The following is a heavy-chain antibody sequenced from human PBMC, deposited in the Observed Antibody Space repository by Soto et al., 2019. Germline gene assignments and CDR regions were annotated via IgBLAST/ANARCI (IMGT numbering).Heavy chain of an antibody. CDR3: AGYSGYDFPYYFDY. Sequence: PSETLSLTCTVSGGSISSSRYYWSWIRQHPGKGLEWIGYIYYSGSTYYNPSLKSRVTISVDTSKNQFSLKLSSVTAADTAVYYCAGYSGYDFPYYFDYWGQGTLVTVSS. V-gene: IGHV4-31*03. D-gene: IGHD5-12*01. CDR1: GGSISSSRYY. J-gene: IGHJ4*02. CDR2: IYYSGST.